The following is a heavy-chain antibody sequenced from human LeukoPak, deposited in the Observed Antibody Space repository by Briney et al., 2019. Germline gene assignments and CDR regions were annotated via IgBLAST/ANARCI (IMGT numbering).Heavy chain of an antibody. J-gene: IGHJ4*02. CDR2: IYQGGST. CDR3: ARVRDVYNHVFEN. V-gene: IGHV3-53*01. D-gene: IGHD5-24*01. Sequence: GGSLRLSCAVSTFTVASNYMSWVRQTPGKGLVWVSDIYQGGSTYYSDSGKGRFTISRDISKNTLHLQMNNLRVDDTAVYYCARVRDVYNHVFENWGQGTLVTVS. CDR1: TFTVASNY.